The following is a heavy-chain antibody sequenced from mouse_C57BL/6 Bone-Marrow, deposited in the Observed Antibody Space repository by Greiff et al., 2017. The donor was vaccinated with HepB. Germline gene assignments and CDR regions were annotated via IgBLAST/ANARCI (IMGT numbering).Heavy chain of an antibody. CDR3: ARRGKYSNYSYAMDY. CDR1: GYTFTSYW. Sequence: VQLQQPGAELVKPGASVKMSCKASGYTFTSYWITWVKQRPGQGLEWIGDIYPGSGSTNYNEKFKSKATLTVDTSSSTAYMQLSSLTSEDSAVYYCARRGKYSNYSYAMDYWGQGTSVTVS. CDR2: IYPGSGST. V-gene: IGHV1-55*01. J-gene: IGHJ4*01. D-gene: IGHD2-5*01.